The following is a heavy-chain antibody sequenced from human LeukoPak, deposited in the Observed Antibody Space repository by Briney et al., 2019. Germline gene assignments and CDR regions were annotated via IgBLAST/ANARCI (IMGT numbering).Heavy chain of an antibody. CDR2: IYYSGST. CDR3: ARANPKISSALDY. D-gene: IGHD3-16*02. V-gene: IGHV4-59*01. Sequence: SETLSLTCTVSGGSISSYYWSWIRQPPGKGLEWIGYIYYSGSTNYNPSLKSRVTISVDTSKNQFSLKLSSVTAAGTAVYYCARANPKISSALDYWGQGTLVTVSS. J-gene: IGHJ4*02. CDR1: GGSISSYY.